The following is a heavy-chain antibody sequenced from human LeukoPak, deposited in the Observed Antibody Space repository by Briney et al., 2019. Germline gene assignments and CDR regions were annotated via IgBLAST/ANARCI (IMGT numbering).Heavy chain of an antibody. CDR2: IIPIFGTA. Sequence: SVKVSCKASGGTFSSYAISWVRQAPGQGLEWMGGIIPIFGTANYAQKFQGRVTITADESTSTAYMELSSLRSEDAAVYYCADERGCSSTSCYTDDNWFDPWGQGTLVTVSS. CDR1: GGTFSSYA. J-gene: IGHJ5*02. CDR3: ADERGCSSTSCYTDDNWFDP. V-gene: IGHV1-69*13. D-gene: IGHD2-2*02.